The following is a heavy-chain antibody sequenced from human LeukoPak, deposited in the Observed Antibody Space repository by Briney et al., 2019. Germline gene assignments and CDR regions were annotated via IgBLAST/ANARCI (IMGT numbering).Heavy chain of an antibody. D-gene: IGHD6-13*01. Sequence: PSETLSLTCAVYGGSFSGYYWSWIRQPPGKGLEWIGEINHSGSTNYNPSLKSRVTISVDTSKNQFSLKLSSVTAADTAVYYCASLKDGSSSPSTDAFDIWGQGTMVTVSS. CDR3: ASLKDGSSSPSTDAFDI. CDR2: INHSGST. J-gene: IGHJ3*02. CDR1: GGSFSGYY. V-gene: IGHV4-34*01.